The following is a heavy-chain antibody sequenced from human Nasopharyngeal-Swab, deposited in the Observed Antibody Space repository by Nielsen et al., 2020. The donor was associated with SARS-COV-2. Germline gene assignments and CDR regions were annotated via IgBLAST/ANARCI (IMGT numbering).Heavy chain of an antibody. D-gene: IGHD5-12*01. J-gene: IGHJ6*03. V-gene: IGHV1-8*01. Sequence: WVRQAPGQGLEWMGWMNPISCNTGYAQKFQGRVTMTRNTSISTAYMELSSLRSEDTAVYYCARGFIVATIFHYYYYMDVWGKGTTVTVSS. CDR3: ARGFIVATIFHYYYYMDV. CDR2: MNPISCNT.